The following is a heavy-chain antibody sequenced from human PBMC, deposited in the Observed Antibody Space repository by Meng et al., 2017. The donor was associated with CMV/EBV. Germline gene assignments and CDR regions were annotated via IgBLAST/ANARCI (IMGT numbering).Heavy chain of an antibody. CDR1: GYTFTSYD. CDR3: ARGLRFFGVVPSPYYFDY. CDR2: MNPNSGNT. J-gene: IGHJ4*02. Sequence: ASVKVSCKASGYTFTSYDINWVRQATGQGLEWMGWMNPNSGNTGYAQKFQGRVTMTRNTSISTAYMELSSLRSEDTAVYYCARGLRFFGVVPSPYYFDYWGQGTLVTVSS. V-gene: IGHV1-8*01. D-gene: IGHD3-3*01.